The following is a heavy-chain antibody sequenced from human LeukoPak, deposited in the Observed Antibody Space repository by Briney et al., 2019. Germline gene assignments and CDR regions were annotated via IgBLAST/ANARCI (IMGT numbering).Heavy chain of an antibody. CDR2: IYYSGNT. Sequence: PSETLSLTCTASGDSISSYYWSWIRQPPGKGLEWIGYIYYSGNTNYNPSLKSRVTISVDTSKNQFSLKLSSVTAADTAVYYCARESSTPYYYYMDVWGKGTTVTISS. J-gene: IGHJ6*03. D-gene: IGHD2-2*01. V-gene: IGHV4-59*01. CDR3: ARESSTPYYYYMDV. CDR1: GDSISSYY.